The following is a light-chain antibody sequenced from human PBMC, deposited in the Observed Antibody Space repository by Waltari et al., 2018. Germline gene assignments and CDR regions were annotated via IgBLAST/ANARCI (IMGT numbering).Light chain of an antibody. V-gene: IGLV3-25*03. CDR3: QSADSSGSVV. CDR1: ALSKQY. Sequence: SFELTQPPSLSVSPGQTARITCSVDALSKQYAHWPQQRPGLAPILVIYKDSERPSGIPERFSGSSSGTTVTLTISGVQAEDEADYYCQSADSSGSVVFGGGTKLTVL. CDR2: KDS. J-gene: IGLJ2*01.